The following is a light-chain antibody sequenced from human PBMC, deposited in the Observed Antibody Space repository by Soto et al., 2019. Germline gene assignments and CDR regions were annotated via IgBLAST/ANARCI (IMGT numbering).Light chain of an antibody. CDR1: QGIGNY. V-gene: IGKV1-33*01. Sequence: DIQMTQSPSSLSASVGDRVTITCQASQGIGNYLNWYQQKPGKAPNILIYDASNLETGVTSRFSGSGSGTDFTFTISSLQPKAIATYYCQRYDTLPTFTFGPGTTVDIK. CDR3: QRYDTLPTFT. CDR2: DAS. J-gene: IGKJ3*01.